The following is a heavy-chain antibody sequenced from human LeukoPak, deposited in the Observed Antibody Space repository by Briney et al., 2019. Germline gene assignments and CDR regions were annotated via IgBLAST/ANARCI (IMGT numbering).Heavy chain of an antibody. CDR1: GFTISRYS. J-gene: IGHJ3*02. D-gene: IGHD5-18*01. V-gene: IGHV3-21*01. CDR2: ISTSSSYI. CDR3: ASETKRGYSYGSPTDGFDI. Sequence: GGSLRLSRAASGFTISRYSMNWVRLAPGKGLEWVSSISTSSSYIYYADSVKGRFTISRDNAKNSLYLQMNSLRAEDTAVYYCASETKRGYSYGSPTDGFDIWGQGTKVTVSS.